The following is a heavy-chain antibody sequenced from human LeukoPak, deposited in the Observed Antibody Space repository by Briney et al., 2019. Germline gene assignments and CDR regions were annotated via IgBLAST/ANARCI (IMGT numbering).Heavy chain of an antibody. CDR2: IYYSGST. Sequence: SETLSLTCTVSGGSISSYHWRWIRQPPGKGLERIGYIYYSGSTNYNPSLKSRVTISVDTSKNQFSLKLSSVTAADTAVYYCARVDPDSSSTLEVFDYWGQGTLVTVSS. V-gene: IGHV4-59*01. CDR1: GGSISSYH. D-gene: IGHD6-6*01. CDR3: ARVDPDSSSTLEVFDY. J-gene: IGHJ4*02.